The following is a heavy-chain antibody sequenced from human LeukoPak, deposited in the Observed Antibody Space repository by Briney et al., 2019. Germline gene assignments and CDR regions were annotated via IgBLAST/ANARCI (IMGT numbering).Heavy chain of an antibody. CDR1: GYTFTSYY. CDR2: INPSGGRT. D-gene: IGHD3-22*01. Sequence: ASVKVSCKASGYTFTSYYMHWVRQAPGQGLEWMGIINPSGGRTSYARKFQERATTTRDTSTSTVYMELSSLKSEHTAVYYCARYLYSYDSSGYYYGWCDPWGQGTLVTVSS. J-gene: IGHJ5*02. CDR3: ARYLYSYDSSGYYYGWCDP. V-gene: IGHV1-46*03.